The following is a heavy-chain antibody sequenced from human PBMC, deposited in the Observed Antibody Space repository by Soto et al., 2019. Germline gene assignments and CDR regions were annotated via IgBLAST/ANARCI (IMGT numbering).Heavy chain of an antibody. CDR1: GYPVTAYY. CDR3: ARGGGVGVAGSAAFDM. D-gene: IGHD3-3*01. V-gene: IGHV1-2*02. CDR2: INPATGAA. J-gene: IGHJ3*02. Sequence: QLHLVQSGAVVKKPGASVTVSCSASGYPVTAYYMHWVRQAPGRGLEWMGGINPATGAAKYTQTFQGRVTRTRDTSTSTVFMELSGLTSEDTAVFCCARGGGVGVAGSAAFDMWGQGTVVTVSS.